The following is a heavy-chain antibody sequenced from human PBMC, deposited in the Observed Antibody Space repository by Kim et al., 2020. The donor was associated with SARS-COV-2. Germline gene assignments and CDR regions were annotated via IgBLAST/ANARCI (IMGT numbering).Heavy chain of an antibody. J-gene: IGHJ4*02. CDR3: ARETEGYDY. Sequence: GGSLRPSCAASGFTVSSNYMSWVRQAPGKGLEWVSVIYSGGSTYYADSVKGRFTISRDNSKNTLYLQMNSLRAEDTAVYYCARETEGYDYWGQGTLVTVSS. D-gene: IGHD5-12*01. V-gene: IGHV3-53*01. CDR1: GFTVSSNY. CDR2: IYSGGST.